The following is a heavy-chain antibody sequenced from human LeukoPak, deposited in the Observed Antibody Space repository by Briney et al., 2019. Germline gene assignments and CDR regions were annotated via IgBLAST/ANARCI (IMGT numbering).Heavy chain of an antibody. V-gene: IGHV4-39*01. J-gene: IGHJ6*03. CDR3: ARSVAGTPLPYYYMDV. Sequence: SETLSLTCTVSGGSISSSSYYWGWIRQPPGKGLEWIGSIYYSGSTYYNPPLKSRVTISVDTSKNQFSLKLSSVTAADTAVYYCARSVAGTPLPYYYMDVWGKGTTVTISS. D-gene: IGHD6-19*01. CDR2: IYYSGST. CDR1: GGSISSSSYY.